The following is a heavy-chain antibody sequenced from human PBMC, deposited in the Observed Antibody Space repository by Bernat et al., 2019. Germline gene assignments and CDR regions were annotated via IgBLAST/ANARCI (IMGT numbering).Heavy chain of an antibody. CDR1: GDSISSGDYF. J-gene: IGHJ5*02. CDR2: VHHSGST. V-gene: IGHV4-39*07. Sequence: QLQLQESGPGLVKPSETLSLTCTVSGDSISSGDYFWGWIRQPPGKGLEWIAEVHHSGSTNYNPSLKSRVTISVDTSKNQFSLKLSSVTAADTAVYYCASTQERDNWFDPWGQGTLVTVSS. CDR3: ASTQERDNWFDP.